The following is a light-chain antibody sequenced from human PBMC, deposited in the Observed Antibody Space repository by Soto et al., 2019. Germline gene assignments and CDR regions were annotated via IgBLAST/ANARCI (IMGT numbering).Light chain of an antibody. Sequence: DIQMTQSPSSLSASVGDRVTITCRASQSISNYLNWYQQKPGKAPKLLIYAASSLQSGVPSRFSGSGSGTDFTLTIGSLQPEDFATYYCQQTYSAGWTFGQGTKVEIK. V-gene: IGKV1-39*01. CDR3: QQTYSAGWT. CDR2: AAS. CDR1: QSISNY. J-gene: IGKJ1*01.